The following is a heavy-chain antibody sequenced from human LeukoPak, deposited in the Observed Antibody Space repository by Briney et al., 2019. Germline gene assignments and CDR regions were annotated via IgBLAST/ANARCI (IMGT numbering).Heavy chain of an antibody. V-gene: IGHV3-7*01. Sequence: PGGSLRLSCAASGFTFSSYWMSWVRQAPGKGLEWVANIKQDGSEKYYVDSVKGRFTISRDNAKNSLYLQMNSLRAEDTAVYYCARLSASYCSSTSCPSYYYYYMDVWGKGTTVTVSS. D-gene: IGHD2-2*01. J-gene: IGHJ6*03. CDR1: GFTFSSYW. CDR2: IKQDGSEK. CDR3: ARLSASYCSSTSCPSYYYYYMDV.